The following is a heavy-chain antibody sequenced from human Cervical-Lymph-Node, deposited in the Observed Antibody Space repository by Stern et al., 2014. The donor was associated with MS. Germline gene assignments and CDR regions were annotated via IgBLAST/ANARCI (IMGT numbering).Heavy chain of an antibody. D-gene: IGHD6-19*01. CDR2: ISSSGSTI. Sequence: VHLVESGGGLVKPGGSLRLSCAASGFTFSDYYMSWIRQAPGKGLAWVSYISSSGSTIYYADSGKGRFDISRDNAKNELSLQMYSLRAEDTAVYYCARDSPSWGWCFDYWGQGTLVTVSS. V-gene: IGHV3-11*01. CDR1: GFTFSDYY. CDR3: ARDSPSWGWCFDY. J-gene: IGHJ4*02.